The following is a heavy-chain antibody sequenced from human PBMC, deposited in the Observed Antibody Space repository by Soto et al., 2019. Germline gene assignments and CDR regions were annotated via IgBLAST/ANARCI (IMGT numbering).Heavy chain of an antibody. CDR3: VRGGSGRYEWFDP. D-gene: IGHD1-26*01. Sequence: SVKVSCKASGGTFSSYAISWVRQAPGQGLEWMGGIIPLFGTANYVQKFQGRGTITADESTSTAYMELSSLGSEDTAVYYCVRGGSGRYEWFDPWGQGTLVTVSS. J-gene: IGHJ5*02. CDR2: IIPLFGTA. V-gene: IGHV1-69*13. CDR1: GGTFSSYA.